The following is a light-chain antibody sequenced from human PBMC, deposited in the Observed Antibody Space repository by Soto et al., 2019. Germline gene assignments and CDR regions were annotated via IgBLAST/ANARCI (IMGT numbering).Light chain of an antibody. CDR1: QSVSNY. CDR2: DAS. Sequence: EIVVTQSATTLSLSPGERATLSWRASQSVSNYLAWYQQKPGQAPRLLIYDASNRATGIPARFSGSWYGTDFNLTISRLETEDFAVYYCQQRSNRPITFGQGTRLEIK. CDR3: QQRSNRPIT. V-gene: IGKV3-11*01. J-gene: IGKJ5*01.